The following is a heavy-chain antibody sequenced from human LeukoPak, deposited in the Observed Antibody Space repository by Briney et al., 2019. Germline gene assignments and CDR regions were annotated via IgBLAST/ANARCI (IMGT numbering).Heavy chain of an antibody. V-gene: IGHV1-2*02. CDR1: GYTFTGYY. Sequence: ASVKVSCKASGYTFTGYYMHWVRQAPGQGLEWMGWINPNSGGTNYAQKFQGRVTMTRDTSISTAYMELTRLRSADTAVYYCARGGLRVMVYRLYYMDVWGKGTTVTVSS. D-gene: IGHD2-8*01. J-gene: IGHJ6*03. CDR2: INPNSGGT. CDR3: ARGGLRVMVYRLYYMDV.